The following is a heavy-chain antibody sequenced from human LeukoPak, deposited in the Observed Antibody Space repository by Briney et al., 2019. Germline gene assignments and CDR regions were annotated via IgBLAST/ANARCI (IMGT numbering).Heavy chain of an antibody. CDR2: IYYTGST. V-gene: IGHV4-59*01. CDR1: GSSFSHYY. CDR3: ARHSAWGPFDC. Sequence: SETLSLTCTVSGSSFSHYYWSWIRQPPGKGLEWIGFIYYTGSTNYNPSLKSRVTISLDTSKSQFSLNLSSVTAADTAVYYCARHSAWGPFDCWGQGTLVTVSS. D-gene: IGHD7-27*01. J-gene: IGHJ4*02.